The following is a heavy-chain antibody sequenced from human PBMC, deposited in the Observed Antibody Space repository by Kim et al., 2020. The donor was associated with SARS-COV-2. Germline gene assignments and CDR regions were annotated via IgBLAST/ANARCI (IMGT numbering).Heavy chain of an antibody. D-gene: IGHD4-17*01. V-gene: IGHV3-9*01. CDR3: AKDVSTVTTNDLDY. J-gene: IGHJ4*02. Sequence: ADSVKGRVNNSRDNAKNSLYRQMNSLRAEDTALYYCAKDVSTVTTNDLDYWGQGTLVTVSS.